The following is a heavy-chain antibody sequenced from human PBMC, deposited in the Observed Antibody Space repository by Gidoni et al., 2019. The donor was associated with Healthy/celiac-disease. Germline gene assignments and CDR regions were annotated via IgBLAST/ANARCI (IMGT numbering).Heavy chain of an antibody. CDR2: IIGSGGST. CDR3: AKDRGPSGWYPQLFDY. Sequence: EVQLLESGGGLVQPGGSLRLSCAASGFTFSSYAMSWVRQAPGKGLEWVSAIIGSGGSTYYADSVKGRFTISRDNSKNTLYLQMNSLRDEDTAVYYCAKDRGPSGWYPQLFDYWGQGTLVTVSS. J-gene: IGHJ4*02. V-gene: IGHV3-23*01. D-gene: IGHD6-19*01. CDR1: GFTFSSYA.